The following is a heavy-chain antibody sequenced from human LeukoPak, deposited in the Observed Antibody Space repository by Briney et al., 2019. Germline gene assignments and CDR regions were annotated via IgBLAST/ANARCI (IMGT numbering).Heavy chain of an antibody. CDR3: AREGCSGTNCLYYFYYMDV. CDR1: GGSMSSHIYY. Sequence: PSGTLSLTCTVSGGSMSSHIYYWGWIRQPPGKGLEWIGCISHGGAAYYKPSLKSRVTISVDTSNNQFSLKLSSVTAADTAVYYGAREGCSGTNCLYYFYYMDVWGKGTTVTVSS. D-gene: IGHD2-2*01. CDR2: ISHGGAA. V-gene: IGHV4-39*07. J-gene: IGHJ6*03.